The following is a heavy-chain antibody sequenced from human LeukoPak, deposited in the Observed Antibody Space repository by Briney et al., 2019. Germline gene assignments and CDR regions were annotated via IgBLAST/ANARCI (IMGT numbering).Heavy chain of an antibody. CDR3: ARGYYYDSSVGFDY. CDR2: INPNSGGT. D-gene: IGHD3-22*01. V-gene: IGHV1-2*02. Sequence: ASVKVSCKASGYTFTGYYMHWVRQAPGQGLEWMGWINPNSGGTNYAQKFQGRVTMTRDTSISTAYMELSRLRSDDTAVYYCARGYYYDSSVGFDYWGQGTLVTVSS. J-gene: IGHJ4*02. CDR1: GYTFTGYY.